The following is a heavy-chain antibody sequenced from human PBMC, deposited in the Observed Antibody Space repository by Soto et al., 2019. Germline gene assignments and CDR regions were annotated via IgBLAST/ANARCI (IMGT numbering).Heavy chain of an antibody. CDR1: GYTFTSYA. CDR2: INAGNGNT. D-gene: IGHD6-19*01. Sequence: QVQLVQSGAEVKKPGASVKVSCKASGYTFTSYAMHWVRQAPGQRREWMGWINAGNGNTKYSQKFQGRVTITRYTSASTAYMELSSQRSEDTAVYYCARDHDESLWQWPIRQYYFDYWGQGTLVTVSS. J-gene: IGHJ4*02. V-gene: IGHV1-3*01. CDR3: ARDHDESLWQWPIRQYYFDY.